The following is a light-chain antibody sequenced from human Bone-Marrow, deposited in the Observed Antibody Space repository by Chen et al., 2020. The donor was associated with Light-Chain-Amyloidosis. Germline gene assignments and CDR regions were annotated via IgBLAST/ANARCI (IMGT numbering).Light chain of an antibody. CDR3: QVWDRGSDRPV. J-gene: IGLJ3*02. CDR2: DDS. CDR1: NIGSTS. Sequence: SYVLTQPSSVSVAPGQTATIACGGNNIGSTSVHWYQQTPGQAPLLVVYDDSDRPSGIPERLTGTNSGNTATLTISRVEAGEEADYYWQVWDRGSDRPVFGGGTKLTVL. V-gene: IGLV3-21*02.